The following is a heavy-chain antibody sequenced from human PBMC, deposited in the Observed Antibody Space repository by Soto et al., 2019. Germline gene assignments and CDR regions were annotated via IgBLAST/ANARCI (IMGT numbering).Heavy chain of an antibody. V-gene: IGHV3-30*18. CDR2: ISYDGTNK. CDR1: GFTFSNYA. J-gene: IGHJ5*02. D-gene: IGHD3-16*01. Sequence: QVQLVESGGGVVQPGRSLRLSCAASGFTFSNYAMPWVRQAPGKGLEWVAVISYDGTNKYYAESVKGRFTLSRDNSKNALHLQMNSLRPDDTAVYYCAKDRDYISGMESWGQGILVTVSS. CDR3: AKDRDYISGMES.